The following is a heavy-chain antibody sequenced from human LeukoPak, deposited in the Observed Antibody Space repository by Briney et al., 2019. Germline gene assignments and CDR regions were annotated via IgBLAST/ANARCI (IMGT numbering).Heavy chain of an antibody. CDR3: ARVGYCSSTSCYNGYGVDV. V-gene: IGHV4-34*01. CDR1: GGSFSGYY. D-gene: IGHD2-2*02. J-gene: IGHJ6*02. Sequence: PSETLSLTCAVYGGSFSGYYWSWIRQPPGKGLEWIGEINHSGSTNYNPSLKSRVTISVDTSKNQFSLKLSSVTAADTAVYYCARVGYCSSTSCYNGYGVDVWGQGNPGHRLL. CDR2: INHSGST.